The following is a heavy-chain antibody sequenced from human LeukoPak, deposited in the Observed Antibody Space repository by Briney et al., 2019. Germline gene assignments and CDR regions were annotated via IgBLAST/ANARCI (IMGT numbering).Heavy chain of an antibody. Sequence: GGSLRLSCAASGFTFSDYYMSWIRQAPGKGLEWVSYISSSGSTIYYADSVKGRFTISRDNAKNSLYLQMNSLRAEDTAVYYCARDHIASYYDSSGAGDAFDIWGQGTMVTVSS. D-gene: IGHD3-22*01. V-gene: IGHV3-11*01. CDR2: ISSSGSTI. CDR1: GFTFSDYY. CDR3: ARDHIASYYDSSGAGDAFDI. J-gene: IGHJ3*02.